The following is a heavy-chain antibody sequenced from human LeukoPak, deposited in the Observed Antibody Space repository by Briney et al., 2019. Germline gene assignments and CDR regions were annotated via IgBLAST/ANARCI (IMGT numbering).Heavy chain of an antibody. CDR3: ARGADGVSSNSRGWFDP. Sequence: GGTLRLSCATSGFTFSIYGMSWVRQAPGKGLEWVSAISDSGGNTYYADSVKGRFTISRDNARNSLYLQMNTLRAADTAVYSCARGADGVSSNSRGWFDPWGQGTLVTVSS. CDR1: GFTFSIYG. D-gene: IGHD2-15*01. CDR2: ISDSGGNT. V-gene: IGHV3-21*01. J-gene: IGHJ5*02.